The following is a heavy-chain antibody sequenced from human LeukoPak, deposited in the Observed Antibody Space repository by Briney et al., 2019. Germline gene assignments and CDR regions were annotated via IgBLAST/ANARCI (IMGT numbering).Heavy chain of an antibody. CDR2: IRGSGDYT. CDR3: GRDPNGDYVGAFEF. Sequence: GGSLRLSCAASGFTLSPYGMTWVRQAPGKGLEWASSIRGSGDYTDYADSVRGRFTISRDNSKNTLHLHMNSLSAEDTAVYFCGRDPNGDYVGAFEFWGQGTLVTVSS. V-gene: IGHV3-23*01. CDR1: GFTLSPYG. D-gene: IGHD4-17*01. J-gene: IGHJ4*02.